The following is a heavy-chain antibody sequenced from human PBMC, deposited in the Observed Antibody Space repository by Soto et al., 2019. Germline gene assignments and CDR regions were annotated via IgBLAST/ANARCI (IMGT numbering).Heavy chain of an antibody. D-gene: IGHD3-10*01. V-gene: IGHV1-69*13. J-gene: IGHJ6*04. Sequence: SVKVSCKASGGTFSSYAISWVRQAPGQGLEWMGGIIPIFGTANYAQKFQGRVTITADESTSTAYMELSSLRSEDTAVYYCARDGTRATMVRGAYYYYGMDVWGKGTTVTVSS. CDR1: GGTFSSYA. CDR2: IIPIFGTA. CDR3: ARDGTRATMVRGAYYYYGMDV.